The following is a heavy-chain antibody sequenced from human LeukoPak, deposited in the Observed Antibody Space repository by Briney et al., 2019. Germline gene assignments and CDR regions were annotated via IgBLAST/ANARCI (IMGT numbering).Heavy chain of an antibody. V-gene: IGHV3-30-3*01. Sequence: GGTLRLSCEASGFTFSSYAMHWVRQAPGKGLEWVAVISYDGSNKYYADSVKGRFTISRVNSKNTLYLQMNSLRAEDTAVYYCASGRGWWVLLLDYWGQGTLVTVSS. J-gene: IGHJ4*02. CDR3: ASGRGWWVLLLDY. D-gene: IGHD2-15*01. CDR1: GFTFSSYA. CDR2: ISYDGSNK.